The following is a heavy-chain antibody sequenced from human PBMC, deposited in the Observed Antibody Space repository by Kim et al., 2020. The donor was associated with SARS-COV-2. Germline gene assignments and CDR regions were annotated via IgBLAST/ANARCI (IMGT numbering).Heavy chain of an antibody. Sequence: SETLSLTCTVSGDSISGSGASFYWGWVRQPPGKGLEWIGSIYSSGTTYYNPSLKSRVTISVDTSNNHFSLKVRSVTAADTAVYYCARLFRVAPPDSWGQGALVTVAS. CDR3: ARLFRVAPPDS. D-gene: IGHD2-15*01. J-gene: IGHJ4*02. CDR1: GDSISGSGASFY. CDR2: IYSSGTT. V-gene: IGHV4-39*02.